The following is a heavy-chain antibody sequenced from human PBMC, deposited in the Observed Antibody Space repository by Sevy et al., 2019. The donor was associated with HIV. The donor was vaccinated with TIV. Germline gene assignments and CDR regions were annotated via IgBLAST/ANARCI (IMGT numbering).Heavy chain of an antibody. D-gene: IGHD6-19*01. CDR1: GFTFSSYW. J-gene: IGHJ6*02. CDR2: IKQDGSEK. Sequence: GGSLRLSCAPSGFTFSSYWMSWVRQAPGKGLEWVANIKQDGSEKYYVDSVKGRFTISRDNAKNSLYLQMNSLRAEDTAVYYCAREDAVAVDYYYGMDVWGQGTTVTVSS. CDR3: AREDAVAVDYYYGMDV. V-gene: IGHV3-7*01.